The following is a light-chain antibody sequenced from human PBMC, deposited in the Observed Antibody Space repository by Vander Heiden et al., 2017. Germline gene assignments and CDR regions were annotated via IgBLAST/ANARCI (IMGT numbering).Light chain of an antibody. CDR1: QSISSY. V-gene: IGKV1-39*01. CDR3: QQSDSTLTWT. Sequence: DIQMTQSPSSLSASVGDRITITCRASQSISSYLNWYQQKPGKATKLLIYAASSLQSGGTSRFSGSGSGTDFTLTISSLQPEDFATYYCQQSDSTLTWTFGQEAKVEIK. CDR2: AAS. J-gene: IGKJ1*01.